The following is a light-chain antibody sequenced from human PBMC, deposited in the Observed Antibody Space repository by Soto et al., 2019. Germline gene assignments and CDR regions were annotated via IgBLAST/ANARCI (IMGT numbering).Light chain of an antibody. CDR2: AAS. CDR1: QGIRND. Sequence: DIQMTQSPSSLSASVGDRVTITCRASQGIRNDLGWYQQKPGKAPKRLIYAASSLQSGVPSRFSGSGSGTEFTLTISGLQSEDFAVYYCQQYNDWPPYTFGQGTKLEIK. J-gene: IGKJ2*01. CDR3: QQYNDWPPYT. V-gene: IGKV1-17*01.